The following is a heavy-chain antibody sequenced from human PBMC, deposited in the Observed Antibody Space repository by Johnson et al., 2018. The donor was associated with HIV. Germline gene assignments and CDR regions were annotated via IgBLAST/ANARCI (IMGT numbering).Heavy chain of an antibody. D-gene: IGHD7-27*01. V-gene: IGHV3-30*04. CDR3: ARETGDDAFEI. CDR2: ISYDGSNI. Sequence: QVQLVESGGGVVQPGRSLRLSCAASGFTFSSYAMHWVRQAPGKGLEWVAVISYDGSNIYYADSVKGRFTISRDNSKNTLYLQMNSLRAEDTAVYYCARETGDDAFEIWGQGTMVTVSS. J-gene: IGHJ3*02. CDR1: GFTFSSYA.